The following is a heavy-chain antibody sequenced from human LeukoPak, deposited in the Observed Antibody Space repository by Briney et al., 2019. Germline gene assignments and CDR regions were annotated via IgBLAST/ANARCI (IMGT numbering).Heavy chain of an antibody. CDR1: GYTFTGYY. Sequence: ASVKVSCKASGYTFTGYYMHWVRQAPEQGLEWMGWINPNSGGTNYAQEFQGRVTMTRDTSISTAYMELSRLRSDDTAVYYCARAGRIAARPNDYYYYMDVWGKGTTVTVSS. J-gene: IGHJ6*03. V-gene: IGHV1-2*02. D-gene: IGHD6-6*01. CDR2: INPNSGGT. CDR3: ARAGRIAARPNDYYYYMDV.